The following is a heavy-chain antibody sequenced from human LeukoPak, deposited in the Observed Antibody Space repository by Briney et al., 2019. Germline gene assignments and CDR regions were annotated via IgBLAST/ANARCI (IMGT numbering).Heavy chain of an antibody. D-gene: IGHD3-22*01. J-gene: IGHJ4*02. CDR1: GFTFDDYT. Sequence: GGSLRLSCEASGFTFDDYTMHWVRQSPGKVLEWVSPIIWDGGTTYYADSVRGRFTISRDNSKNSLYLQMNSLRTEDTALYYCAKDRGYYYDSSAYGSYFDYWGQGTLVTVSS. V-gene: IGHV3-43*01. CDR2: IIWDGGTT. CDR3: AKDRGYYYDSSAYGSYFDY.